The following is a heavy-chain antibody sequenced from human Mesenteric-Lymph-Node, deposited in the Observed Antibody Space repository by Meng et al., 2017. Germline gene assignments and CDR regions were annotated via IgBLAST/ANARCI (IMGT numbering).Heavy chain of an antibody. V-gene: IGHV3-21*01. CDR3: ARDSGSTYYDILTGLIDY. CDR1: GFTVSSNY. D-gene: IGHD3-9*01. Sequence: GESLKISCAASGFTVSSNYMSWVRQAPGKGLEWVSSISSSSSYIYYADSVKGRFTISRDNAKNSLYLQMNSLRAEDTAVYYCARDSGSTYYDILTGLIDYWGQGTLVTVSS. J-gene: IGHJ4*02. CDR2: ISSSSSYI.